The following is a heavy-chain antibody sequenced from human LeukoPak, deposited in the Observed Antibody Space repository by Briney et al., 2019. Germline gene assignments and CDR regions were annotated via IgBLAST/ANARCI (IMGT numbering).Heavy chain of an antibody. V-gene: IGHV4-4*02. CDR1: GGSISTSKW. D-gene: IGHD3-22*01. CDR3: ARDVRNYYDSSGYYLFDY. J-gene: IGHJ4*02. Sequence: SETLSLTCAVSGGSISTSKWWSWVRQPPGKGLEWIGEIYYSGSTNYNPSLNDRVTISVDTSKNQFSLKLNSVTAADTAVYYCARDVRNYYDSSGYYLFDYWGQGTLVTVSS. CDR2: IYYSGST.